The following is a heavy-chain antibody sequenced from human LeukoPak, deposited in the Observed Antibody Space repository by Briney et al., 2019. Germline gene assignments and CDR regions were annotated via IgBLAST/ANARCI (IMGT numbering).Heavy chain of an antibody. D-gene: IGHD6-13*01. CDR2: INPNSGGT. V-gene: IGHV1-2*02. J-gene: IGHJ4*02. CDR1: GYTFTGYY. CDR3: ARPREGGYSSSWYYFDY. Sequence: ASVKVSCKASGYTFTGYYMHWVRQAPGQGLEWMGWINPNSGGTNYAQKFQGRVTMTRDTSISTAYMELSRLRSDDTAVYYCARPREGGYSSSWYYFDYWGQGTLVTVSS.